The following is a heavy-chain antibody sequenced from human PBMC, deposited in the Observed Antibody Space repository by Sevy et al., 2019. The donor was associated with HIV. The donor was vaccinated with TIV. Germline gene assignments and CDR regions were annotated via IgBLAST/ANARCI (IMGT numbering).Heavy chain of an antibody. CDR3: ARIIQGGTSTY. J-gene: IGHJ4*02. CDR1: KAFVNSYY. Sequence: SETLSLTCTVSKAFVNSYYCSWIRQSAEKGLEWIGHIYASGNTNYNPSLKGRVTMSLNLSKNQFSLKLTSVTAADTARYYCARIIQGGTSTYWGQGILVTVSS. V-gene: IGHV4-4*07. D-gene: IGHD3-10*01. CDR2: IYASGNT.